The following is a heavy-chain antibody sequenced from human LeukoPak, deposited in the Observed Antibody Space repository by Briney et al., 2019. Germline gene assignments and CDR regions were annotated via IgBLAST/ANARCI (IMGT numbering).Heavy chain of an antibody. J-gene: IGHJ4*02. Sequence: ASVKVSCKASGYTFPGYYMHWVRQAPGQGLEWMGWINPNSGGTNYARKFQGRVTMTRDTSISTAYMELSRLRSDDTAVYYCARDRYYYDRYFDYWGQGTLVTVSS. D-gene: IGHD3-22*01. CDR2: INPNSGGT. V-gene: IGHV1-2*02. CDR3: ARDRYYYDRYFDY. CDR1: GYTFPGYY.